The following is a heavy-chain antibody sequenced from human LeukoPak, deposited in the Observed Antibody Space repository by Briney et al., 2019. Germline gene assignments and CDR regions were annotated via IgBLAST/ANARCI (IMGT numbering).Heavy chain of an antibody. CDR3: ARDVGSPGSPLDL. CDR2: ISSDGVRT. V-gene: IGHV3-43*02. CDR1: GFTFEFYA. D-gene: IGHD6-25*01. J-gene: IGHJ5*02. Sequence: GGSLRLSCAASGFTFEFYAMHWVRQAPGKGLEWLSFISSDGVRTSSADSVKGRFTISRDNSKSSLHLQMVSLRSEDAALYFCARDVGSPGSPLDLWSQGTLVTVSS.